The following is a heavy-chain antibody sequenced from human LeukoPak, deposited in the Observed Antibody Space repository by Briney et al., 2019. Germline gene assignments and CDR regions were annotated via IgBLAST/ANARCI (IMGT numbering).Heavy chain of an antibody. D-gene: IGHD3-16*02. CDR3: ARARMGELSPEHFDY. CDR2: IIPIFGTA. V-gene: IGHV1-69*06. CDR1: GGTFSSYA. J-gene: IGHJ4*02. Sequence: ASVKVSCKAPGGTFSSYAISWVRQAPGQGLEWMGGIIPIFGTANYAQKFQDRVTITADKSTSTAYMELSSLRSEDTAVCYCARARMGELSPEHFDYWGQGTLVTVSS.